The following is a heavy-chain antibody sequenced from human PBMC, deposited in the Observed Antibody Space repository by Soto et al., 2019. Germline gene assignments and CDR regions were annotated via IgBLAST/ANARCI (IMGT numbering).Heavy chain of an antibody. CDR3: ARTSAAGKYYYGMDV. J-gene: IGHJ6*02. D-gene: IGHD6-13*01. V-gene: IGHV5-51*01. CDR1: GYSFTSYW. CDR2: IYPGDSDT. Sequence: PGESLKISCKVSGYSFTSYWIGCVRQMTGKGLEWMGIIYPGDSDTRYSPSFQGQVTISADKSISTAYLQWSSLKASDTAMYYCARTSAAGKYYYGMDVWGQGTTVTVSS.